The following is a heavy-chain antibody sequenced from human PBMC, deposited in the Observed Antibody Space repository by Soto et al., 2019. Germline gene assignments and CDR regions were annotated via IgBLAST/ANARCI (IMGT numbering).Heavy chain of an antibody. Sequence: EEQLVESGGGLVKAGGSLRLSCAASGFIFRTYSLSWVRQAPGKGLEWVSSVSSSGTYIFYTDSVKGRFTISRDNAKTSIYLQMNSLRAEDTAVYYCARDRARTTNAFDLWGHGTLVTVSS. CDR2: VSSSGTYI. V-gene: IGHV3-21*02. CDR1: GFIFRTYS. D-gene: IGHD1-1*01. J-gene: IGHJ3*01. CDR3: ARDRARTTNAFDL.